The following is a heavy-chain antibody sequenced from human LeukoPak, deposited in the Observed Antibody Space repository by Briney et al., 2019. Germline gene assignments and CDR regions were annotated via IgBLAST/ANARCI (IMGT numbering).Heavy chain of an antibody. J-gene: IGHJ4*02. CDR1: GFTFSSYS. V-gene: IGHV3-48*01. CDR2: ISSSSSTI. Sequence: GGSLRLSCAASGFTFSSYSMNWVRQAPGKGLEWVSHISSSSSTIYYADSVKGRFTISRDNAKNSLYLQMNSLRAEDTAVYYCARTQEGFWSGYYTGFDYWGQGTLVTVSS. CDR3: ARTQEGFWSGYYTGFDY. D-gene: IGHD3-3*01.